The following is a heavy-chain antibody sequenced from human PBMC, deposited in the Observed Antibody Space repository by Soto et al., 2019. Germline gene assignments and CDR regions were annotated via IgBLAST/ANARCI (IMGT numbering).Heavy chain of an antibody. Sequence: GGSLRLSCAASGFTFSSYGMHWVRQAPGKGLEWVAVISYDGSNKYYADSVKGRSTISRDNSKNTLYLQMNSLRAEDTAVYYCARGVTTGRMDVWGQGTTVTVSS. CDR1: GFTFSSYG. J-gene: IGHJ6*02. CDR3: ARGVTTGRMDV. V-gene: IGHV3-30*03. D-gene: IGHD4-17*01. CDR2: ISYDGSNK.